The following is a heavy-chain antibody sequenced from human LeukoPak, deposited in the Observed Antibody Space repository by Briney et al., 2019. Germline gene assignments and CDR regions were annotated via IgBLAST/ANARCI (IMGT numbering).Heavy chain of an antibody. J-gene: IGHJ3*02. CDR1: GYNFTSYG. Sequence: ASVQVSFKASGYNFTSYGSSWVRQAPGQGLEWMGWISAYNGNTNYAQKLQGRVTMTTDTSTSTAYMELRSLRSDDAAVYYCAKDIMITFGGVFRGLPGDGDDAFDIWGQGTMVTVSS. V-gene: IGHV1-18*01. CDR2: ISAYNGNT. D-gene: IGHD3-16*01. CDR3: AKDIMITFGGVFRGLPGDGDDAFDI.